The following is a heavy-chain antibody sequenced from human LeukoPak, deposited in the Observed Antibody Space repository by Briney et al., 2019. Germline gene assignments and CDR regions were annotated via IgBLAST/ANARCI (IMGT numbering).Heavy chain of an antibody. CDR1: GFTFNNYA. J-gene: IGHJ4*02. CDR3: AKDRLGRGYSGYDYLFDY. CDR2: VSGSGGTT. D-gene: IGHD5-12*01. Sequence: HSGGSLRLSCAASGFTFNNYAMSWVRQAPGKGREWVSAVSGSGGTTYYADSVKGRFTISRDNSKNTLYLQMNSLRAEDTAVYYCAKDRLGRGYSGYDYLFDYWGQGTLVTVSS. V-gene: IGHV3-23*01.